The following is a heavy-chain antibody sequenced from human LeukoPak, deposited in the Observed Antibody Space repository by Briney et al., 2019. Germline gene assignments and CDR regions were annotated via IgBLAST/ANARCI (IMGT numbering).Heavy chain of an antibody. CDR1: GFTFSSYG. D-gene: IGHD1-26*01. CDR2: ISYDGSNK. J-gene: IGHJ4*02. CDR3: AKEALEGSYDLYYFDY. Sequence: PGGSLRLSCAASGFTFSSYGMHWVRQAPGKGLEWVAVISYDGSNKYYADSVKGRFTISRDNSKNTLYLQMNSLRAEDTAVYYCAKEALEGSYDLYYFDYWGQGTLVTVSS. V-gene: IGHV3-30*18.